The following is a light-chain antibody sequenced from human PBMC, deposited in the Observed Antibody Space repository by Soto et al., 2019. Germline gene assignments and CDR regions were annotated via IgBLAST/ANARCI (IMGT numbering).Light chain of an antibody. CDR3: TSYTGKSASYV. CDR1: SSDVGGYNY. J-gene: IGLJ1*01. Sequence: QSALAQPASVSGSPGQSITISCTGTSSDVGGYNYVAWYQQHPGKAPKLIIYEVTNRPSGVSYRFSASKSGNTASLTISGLQSEDEADYYCTSYTGKSASYVFGTGTKVTVL. V-gene: IGLV2-14*01. CDR2: EVT.